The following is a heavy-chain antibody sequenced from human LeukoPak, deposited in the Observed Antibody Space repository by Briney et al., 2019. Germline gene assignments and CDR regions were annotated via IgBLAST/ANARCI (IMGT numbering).Heavy chain of an antibody. CDR2: INHSGST. J-gene: IGHJ4*02. CDR1: GGSFSGYY. D-gene: IGHD6-13*01. CDR3: ARRVGRYSSSQRRSYYFDY. Sequence: PSETLSLTCAVYGGSFSGYYWSCIRQPPGKWLELIGEINHSGSTNYNPSLKSRVTISVDTSKNQFSLKLSSVTAADTAVYYCARRVGRYSSSQRRSYYFDYWGQGTLVTVSS. V-gene: IGHV4-34*01.